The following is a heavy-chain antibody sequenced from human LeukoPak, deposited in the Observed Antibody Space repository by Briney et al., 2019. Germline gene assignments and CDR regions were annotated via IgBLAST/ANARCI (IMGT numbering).Heavy chain of an antibody. CDR1: GFTFDDYA. CDR2: ISWNSGSI. CDR3: AKDQPVYDSSGYFDY. Sequence: PGGSLRLSCAASGFTFDDYAMHWVRQAPGKGLEWASGISWNSGSIGYADSVKGRFTISRDNSKNTLYLQMNSLRAEDTAVYYCAKDQPVYDSSGYFDYWGQGTLVTVSS. V-gene: IGHV3-9*01. D-gene: IGHD3-22*01. J-gene: IGHJ4*02.